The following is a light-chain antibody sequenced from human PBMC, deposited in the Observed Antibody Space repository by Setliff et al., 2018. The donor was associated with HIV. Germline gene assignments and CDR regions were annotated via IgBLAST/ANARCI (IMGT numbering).Light chain of an antibody. J-gene: IGLJ1*01. CDR1: SSDVGTYNL. V-gene: IGLV2-14*02. Sequence: QSALAQPASVSGSPGQSITISCTGNSSDVGTYNLVSWYQQHPGKAPQLTIFEVNKRPSGISDRFSGSKSGNTASLTISGLQAEDEADYYCSSYTSTTFYVFGTGTKVTVL. CDR2: EVN. CDR3: SSYTSTTFYV.